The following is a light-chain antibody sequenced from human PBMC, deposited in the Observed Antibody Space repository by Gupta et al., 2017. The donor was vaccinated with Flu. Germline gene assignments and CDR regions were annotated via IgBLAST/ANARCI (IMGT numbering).Light chain of an antibody. J-gene: IGKJ5*01. V-gene: IGKV1-12*01. CDR2: VGS. CDR3: LQGHSFPLL. CDR1: HDITTW. Sequence: DIQMTQSPSSVSASVGDRVTITCRASHDITTWLAWYQQKPGKAPKLLIYVGSTLHNGVPARFSGSGSGTDFTLTISSLEPEDFATYYCLQGHSFPLLFGQGTRL.